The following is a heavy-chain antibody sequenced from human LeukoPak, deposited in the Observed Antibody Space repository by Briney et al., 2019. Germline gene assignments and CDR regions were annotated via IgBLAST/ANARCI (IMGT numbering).Heavy chain of an antibody. CDR3: ARETGYYIFDY. Sequence: ASVKVSCKASGRTFSSYAISWVRQAPGQGLEWMGGIIPIFGTANYAQKFQGRVTITTDVSTSTAYMELSSLRSEDTAVYYWARETGYYIFDYWGQGTLVTVSS. CDR2: IIPIFGTA. V-gene: IGHV1-69*05. CDR1: GRTFSSYA. D-gene: IGHD3-9*01. J-gene: IGHJ4*02.